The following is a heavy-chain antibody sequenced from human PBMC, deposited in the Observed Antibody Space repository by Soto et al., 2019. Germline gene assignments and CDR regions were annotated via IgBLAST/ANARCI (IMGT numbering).Heavy chain of an antibody. J-gene: IGHJ4*02. D-gene: IGHD2-15*01. CDR2: INRDGSST. Sequence: EGQLVGSGGGLVQPGGSLRLSCAASGLIFGDFWMHWVRQAPGKGLVWVSRINRDGSSTNYADSVKGRFTISRDNAKNTLYLQLDSLRADDTAVYYCARDSSGYSSYFDSWGQGTLVTVSS. V-gene: IGHV3-74*01. CDR1: GLIFGDFW. CDR3: ARDSSGYSSYFDS.